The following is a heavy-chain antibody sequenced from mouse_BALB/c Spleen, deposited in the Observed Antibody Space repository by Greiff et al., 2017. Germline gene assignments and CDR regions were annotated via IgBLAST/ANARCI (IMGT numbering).Heavy chain of an antibody. CDR2: ISYSGST. Sequence: VKLKESGPGLVKPSQSLSLTCTVTGYSITSDYAWNWIRQFPGNKLEWMGYISYSGSTSYNPSLKSRISITRDTSKNQFFLQLNSVTTEDTATYYCARLTGTRYAMDYWGQGTSVTVSS. D-gene: IGHD4-1*01. J-gene: IGHJ4*01. CDR1: GYSITSDYA. CDR3: ARLTGTRYAMDY. V-gene: IGHV3-2*02.